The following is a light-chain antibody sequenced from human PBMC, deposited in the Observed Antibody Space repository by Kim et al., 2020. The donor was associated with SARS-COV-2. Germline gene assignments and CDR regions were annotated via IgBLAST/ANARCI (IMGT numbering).Light chain of an antibody. V-gene: IGLV3-21*04. CDR1: NIGVKS. J-gene: IGLJ1*01. Sequence: PGKTARIPCEGCNIGVKSVHWYQHKPGQAPLLVISYESDRPSGIPERFSGSNSGNTATLIITRVEAGDEADYYCQVWDATTDDFYVFGTGTKVTVL. CDR2: YES. CDR3: QVWDATTDDFYV.